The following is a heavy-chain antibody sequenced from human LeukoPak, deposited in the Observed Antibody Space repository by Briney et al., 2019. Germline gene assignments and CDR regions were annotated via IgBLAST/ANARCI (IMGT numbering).Heavy chain of an antibody. CDR2: IKPDGSEK. CDR3: AKDNAYYYADY. V-gene: IGHV3-7*01. D-gene: IGHD3-10*01. CDR1: AFTFSSYW. J-gene: IGHJ4*02. Sequence: PGGSLRLSCAAAAFTFSSYWMTWVRQAPGKGLEWVANIKPDGSEKYCVDSVKGRFTISRDNAKNSLYLQMNSLRAEDTAVYYCAKDNAYYYADYWGQGTLVTVSS.